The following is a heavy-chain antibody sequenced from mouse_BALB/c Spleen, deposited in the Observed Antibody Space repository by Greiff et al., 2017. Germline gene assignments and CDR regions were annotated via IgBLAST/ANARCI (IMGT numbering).Heavy chain of an antibody. J-gene: IGHJ3*01. Sequence: EVQGVESGGGLVQPGGSRKLSCAASGFTFSSFGMHWVRQAPEQGLEWVAYISSGSSTIYYADTVKGRFTISRDNPKNTLFLQLTSLRSEDTAMYYCARDDGYYSWFAYWGQGTLVTVSA. V-gene: IGHV5-17*02. D-gene: IGHD2-3*01. CDR3: ARDDGYYSWFAY. CDR2: ISSGSSTI. CDR1: GFTFSSFG.